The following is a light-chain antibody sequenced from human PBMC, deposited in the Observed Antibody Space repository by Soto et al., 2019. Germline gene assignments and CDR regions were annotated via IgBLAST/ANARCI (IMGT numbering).Light chain of an antibody. CDR2: DAS. CDR1: QSISSG. CDR3: QQYNSYPYT. Sequence: DIQMTQSPSTLSASVGDRVTITCRASQSISSGLAWYQQKPGKAPKLLIYDASSLESGVPSRFSGSGPGTEFTLTISSLQPDDFATYYCQQYNSYPYTFGQGTKLEIK. V-gene: IGKV1-5*01. J-gene: IGKJ2*01.